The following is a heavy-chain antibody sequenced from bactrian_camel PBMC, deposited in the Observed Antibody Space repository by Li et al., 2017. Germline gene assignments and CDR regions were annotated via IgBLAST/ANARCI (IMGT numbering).Heavy chain of an antibody. D-gene: IGHD5*01. J-gene: IGHJ4*01. CDR1: GWSLGYQC. Sequence: HVQLVESGGGSVQAGGSLRLSCAASGWSLGYQCMAWFRQAPGKAREGLATITKDGMTTYADSVKDRFTISKDNAKDTGYLQMTSLEPEDTGMYYCAANPFRACPDVRVLPGDLRYQGPGTQVTVS. V-gene: IGHV3S53*01. CDR2: ITKDGMT.